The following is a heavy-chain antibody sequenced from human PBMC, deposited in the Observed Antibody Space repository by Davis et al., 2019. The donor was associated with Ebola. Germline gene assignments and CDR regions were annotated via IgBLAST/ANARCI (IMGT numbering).Heavy chain of an antibody. D-gene: IGHD1-26*01. Sequence: AASVQVSCKASGGTFSSYAISWVRQAPGQGLEWMGGFIPTFGTANYAQKFQGRVTITADESTSTAYMELSSLRSEDTAVYYCARGGGSYSVDYWGQGTLVTVSS. V-gene: IGHV1-69*13. CDR3: ARGGGSYSVDY. CDR1: GGTFSSYA. CDR2: FIPTFGTA. J-gene: IGHJ4*02.